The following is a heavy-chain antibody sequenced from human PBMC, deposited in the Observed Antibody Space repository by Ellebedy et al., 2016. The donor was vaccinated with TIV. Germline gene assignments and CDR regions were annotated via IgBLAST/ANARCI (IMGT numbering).Heavy chain of an antibody. Sequence: GGSLRLSCAASGFTFNTYAMHWVRQAPGRGLDWVAVISYDGTNKYYEDSVKGRFTISRDNSNKTLYLQMNSLRTEETAVYYCARDGGLYDSSSYYHDAFDIWGQGTMVIVSS. CDR3: ARDGGLYDSSSYYHDAFDI. V-gene: IGHV3-30-3*01. D-gene: IGHD3-22*01. CDR2: ISYDGTNK. J-gene: IGHJ3*02. CDR1: GFTFNTYA.